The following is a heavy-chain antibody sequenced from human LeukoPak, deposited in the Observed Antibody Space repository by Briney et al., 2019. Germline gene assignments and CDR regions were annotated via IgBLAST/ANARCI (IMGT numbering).Heavy chain of an antibody. Sequence: GASVNVSCKTSGYTFTSFGISWVRQAPGQGLEWMGWISAYHGDTKSAPKFQGRVAMTTDTPTTTAYLDLRSLRSDDTAMYYCARTCPLLYCSSSFFDPWGRGTLVTVSS. D-gene: IGHD2-2*01. CDR3: ARTCPLLYCSSSFFDP. V-gene: IGHV1-18*01. CDR1: GYTFTSFG. CDR2: ISAYHGDT. J-gene: IGHJ5*02.